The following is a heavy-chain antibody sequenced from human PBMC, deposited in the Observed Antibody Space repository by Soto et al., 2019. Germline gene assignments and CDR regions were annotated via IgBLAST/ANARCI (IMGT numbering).Heavy chain of an antibody. CDR2: IYSGGST. J-gene: IGHJ4*02. CDR1: GFTVSSNY. D-gene: IGHD5-18*01. Sequence: PGGSLRLSCAASGFTVSSNYMSWVRQAPGKGLEWVSVIYSGGSTYYADSVKGRFTISRDNSKNTLYLQMNSLRAEDTAVYYCAREAVDTAMEYYFDYWGQGTLVTVSS. V-gene: IGHV3-53*01. CDR3: AREAVDTAMEYYFDY.